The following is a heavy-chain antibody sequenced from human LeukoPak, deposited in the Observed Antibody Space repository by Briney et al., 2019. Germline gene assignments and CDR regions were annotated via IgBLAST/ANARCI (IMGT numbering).Heavy chain of an antibody. CDR2: ISSSSSYI. J-gene: IGHJ3*02. D-gene: IGHD6-13*01. V-gene: IGHV3-21*01. CDR3: ARDASTWTFDAFDI. Sequence: PGGSLRLSCEASGFTFSSYSMNWVRQAPGKGLEWVSSISSSSSYIYYADSVKGRFTISRDNAKNSLYLQMNSLRAEDTGVYYCARDASTWTFDAFDIWGQGTMVTVSS. CDR1: GFTFSSYS.